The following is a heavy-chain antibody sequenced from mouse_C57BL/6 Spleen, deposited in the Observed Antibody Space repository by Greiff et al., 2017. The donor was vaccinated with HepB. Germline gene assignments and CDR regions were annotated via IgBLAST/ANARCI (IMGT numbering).Heavy chain of an antibody. CDR3: ARITTVVATTPYYAMDY. V-gene: IGHV1-82*01. J-gene: IGHJ4*01. CDR1: GYAFSSSW. CDR2: IYPGDGDT. Sequence: VKVVESGPELVKPGASVKISCKASGYAFSSSWMNWVKQRPGKGLEWIGRIYPGDGDTNYNGKFKGKATLTADKSSSTAYMQLSSLTSKDSAVYFCARITTVVATTPYYAMDYWGQGTSVTVSS. D-gene: IGHD1-1*01.